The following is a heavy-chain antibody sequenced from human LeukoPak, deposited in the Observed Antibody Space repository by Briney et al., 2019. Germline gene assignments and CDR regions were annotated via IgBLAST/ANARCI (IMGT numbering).Heavy chain of an antibody. CDR3: ARLTDQYYYDSSGFYFDY. V-gene: IGHV4-59*01. CDR2: SYYSGST. J-gene: IGHJ4*02. CDR1: GGSISSYY. Sequence: SETLSLTCTVSGGSISSYYWSWIRQPPGKGLEWIGYSYYSGSTNYNPSLKSRVTISVDTSKNQFSLKLSSVTAADTAVYYCARLTDQYYYDSSGFYFDYWGQGTLVTVSS. D-gene: IGHD3-22*01.